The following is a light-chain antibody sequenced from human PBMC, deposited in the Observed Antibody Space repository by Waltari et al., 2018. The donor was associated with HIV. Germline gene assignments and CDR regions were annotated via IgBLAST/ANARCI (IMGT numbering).Light chain of an antibody. J-gene: IGLJ3*02. CDR3: GTWDSSLSVGT. V-gene: IGLV1-51*02. CDR1: SSTIVRNY. Sequence: QSVLTQPPSVSAAPGQKVTISCSGPSSTIVRNYVFWYQQFPCTAPKLLIFENHKRPSLISERFSGSKSGTSATLGIIGLQTGDEADYYCGTWDSSLSVGTFGGGTKLTVL. CDR2: ENH.